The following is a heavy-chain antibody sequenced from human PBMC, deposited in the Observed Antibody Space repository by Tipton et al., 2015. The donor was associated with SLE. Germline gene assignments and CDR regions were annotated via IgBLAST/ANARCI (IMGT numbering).Heavy chain of an antibody. D-gene: IGHD2-2*01. CDR2: IDRDGSDS. Sequence: SLRLSCAASGFTFSCYWMHWVRQAPGKGLLWVSRIDRDGSDSTYADSVRGRFTISRDNARNTLYLQMNSLRAEDTAVYYCTRGHRLPFHLYGMDVWGQGTTVTVSS. V-gene: IGHV3-74*01. CDR1: GFTFSCYW. CDR3: TRGHRLPFHLYGMDV. J-gene: IGHJ6*02.